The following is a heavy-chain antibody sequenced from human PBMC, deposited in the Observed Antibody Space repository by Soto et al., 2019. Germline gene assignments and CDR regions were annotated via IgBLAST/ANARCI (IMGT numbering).Heavy chain of an antibody. J-gene: IGHJ6*02. CDR1: GYSFTSYW. CDR2: IDPSDSYT. Sequence: HGESLKISCKGSGYSFTSYWISWVRQMPGKGLEWMGRIDPSDSYTNYSPSFQGHVTISADKSISTAYPQWSSLKASDTAMYYCARWGTSMLNSYYYYGMDGWGQGTTVTV. D-gene: IGHD5-18*01. V-gene: IGHV5-10-1*01. CDR3: ARWGTSMLNSYYYYGMDG.